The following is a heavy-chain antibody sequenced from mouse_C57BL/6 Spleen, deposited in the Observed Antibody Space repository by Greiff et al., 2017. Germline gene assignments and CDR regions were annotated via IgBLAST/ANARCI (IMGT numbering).Heavy chain of an antibody. CDR2: IYPGSGST. V-gene: IGHV1-55*01. Sequence: VQLQQPGAELVKPGASVKMSCKASGYTFTSYWITWVKQRPGQGLEWIGDIYPGSGSTNYNEKFKSKATLTVDTSSSTAYMQLISRTSEDSAVYYCARSNSNYERDPWFAYWGQGTLVTVSA. D-gene: IGHD2-5*01. CDR3: ARSNSNYERDPWFAY. J-gene: IGHJ3*01. CDR1: GYTFTSYW.